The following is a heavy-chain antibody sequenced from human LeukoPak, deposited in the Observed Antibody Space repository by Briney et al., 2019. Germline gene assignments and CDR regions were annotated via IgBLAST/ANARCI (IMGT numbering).Heavy chain of an antibody. V-gene: IGHV3-66*01. D-gene: IGHD6-19*01. CDR2: IYSGGNT. CDR3: TRVRIEVAGWVPFDY. CDR1: GFIVSSNY. J-gene: IGHJ4*02. Sequence: GGSLRLSCAASGFIVSSNYMSWVRQAPGKELGWVSIIYSGGNTYYADSVKGRFTISRDISKNTVSLQMNSLRAEDTAVYYCTRVRIEVAGWVPFDYWGQGTLVSVSS.